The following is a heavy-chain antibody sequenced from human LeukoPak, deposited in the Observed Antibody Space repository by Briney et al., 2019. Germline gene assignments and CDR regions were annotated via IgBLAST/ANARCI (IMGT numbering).Heavy chain of an antibody. CDR3: ARSLRFLEWLGLEY. Sequence: SETLSLTCAVSGGSISSSNWWSWVRQPPGKGLEWIGEIYHSGSTNYNPSLKSRVTISVDKSKNQFSLKLSSVTAADTAVYYCARSLRFLEWLGLEYWGQGTLVTVSS. CDR2: IYHSGST. CDR1: GGSISSSNW. J-gene: IGHJ4*02. D-gene: IGHD3-3*01. V-gene: IGHV4-4*02.